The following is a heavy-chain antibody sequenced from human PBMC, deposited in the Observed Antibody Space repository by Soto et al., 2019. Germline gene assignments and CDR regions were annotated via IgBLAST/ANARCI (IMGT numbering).Heavy chain of an antibody. CDR2: INPKSGGT. D-gene: IGHD2-8*01. V-gene: IGHV1-2*04. J-gene: IGHJ6*02. CDR3: ARGDSTDCSNGVCSFFYNHDMDV. Sequence: QGELVESGGGVVQTGGSLRLSCAASGFTFSNYAMHWVRQAPGQGLEWLGRINPKSGGTSTAQKFQGWVTMTTDTSISTASMELTRLTSDDTAIYYCARGDSTDCSNGVCSFFYNHDMDVWGQGTTVTVSS. CDR1: GFTFSNYA.